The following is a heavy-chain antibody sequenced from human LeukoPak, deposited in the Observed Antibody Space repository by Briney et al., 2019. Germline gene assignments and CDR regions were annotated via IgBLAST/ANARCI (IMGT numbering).Heavy chain of an antibody. V-gene: IGHV3-7*01. J-gene: IGHJ4*02. Sequence: GGSLRLSCVVSGFTFSTYWMSWVRQAPGKGLECVATIKQDGSVKNYGDSVQGRFTISRDNAKNSLYLQMHSLRVEDTAVYYCARDPGFHYDILTGYYSFDYWGQGTLVTVSS. CDR1: GFTFSTYW. D-gene: IGHD3-9*01. CDR3: ARDPGFHYDILTGYYSFDY. CDR2: IKQDGSVK.